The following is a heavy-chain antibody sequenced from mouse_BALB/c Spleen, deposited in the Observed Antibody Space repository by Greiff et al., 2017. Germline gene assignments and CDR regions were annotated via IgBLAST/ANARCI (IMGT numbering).Heavy chain of an antibody. J-gene: IGHJ3*01. Sequence: QVQLQQSGPGLVQPSQSLSITCTVSGFSLTSYGVHWVRQSPGKGLEWLGVIWSGGSTDYNAAFISRLSISKDNSKSQVFFKMNSLQANDTAIYYCARNGNYVGLSWFAYWGQGTLVTVSA. CDR2: IWSGGST. D-gene: IGHD2-1*01. CDR1: GFSLTSYG. CDR3: ARNGNYVGLSWFAY. V-gene: IGHV2-2*02.